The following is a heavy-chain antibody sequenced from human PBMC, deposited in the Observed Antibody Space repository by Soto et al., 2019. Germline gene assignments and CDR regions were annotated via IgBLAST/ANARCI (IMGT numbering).Heavy chain of an antibody. V-gene: IGHV3-21*01. CDR1: GFTFRTYT. D-gene: IGHD3-10*01. CDR2: IRGFSPYT. J-gene: IGHJ6*02. Sequence: EVQLVEPGGGLVKPGGSLRLSCISSGFTFRTYTMNWVRQAPGKGLEWVSGIRGFSPYTFYAESVKGQFTISRDNAKNSLYLQMNSLRAEDTAVYYCARDRGYDAHDYYYNAMDVWGQGTTVTVSS. CDR3: ARDRGYDAHDYYYNAMDV.